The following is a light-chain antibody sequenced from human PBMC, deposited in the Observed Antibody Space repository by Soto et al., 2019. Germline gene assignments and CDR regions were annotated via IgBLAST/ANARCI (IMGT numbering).Light chain of an antibody. CDR1: QSVSSN. J-gene: IGKJ4*01. V-gene: IGKV3-15*01. CDR2: GAS. Sequence: EIVMTQSPATLSVSPGERATLSCRASQSVSSNLAWYQQKPGQAPRLLIYGASTRATGIPARFSGSGSGTEFTLTISSLPSEDFALYYCQQYNNWPPPTFGGGTKVEIK. CDR3: QQYNNWPPPT.